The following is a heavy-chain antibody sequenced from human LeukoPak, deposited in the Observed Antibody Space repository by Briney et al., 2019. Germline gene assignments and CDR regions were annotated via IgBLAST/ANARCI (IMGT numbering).Heavy chain of an antibody. CDR2: IKQDGSEK. CDR3: AREGSYYYGSGSYSNYYYYGMDV. D-gene: IGHD3-10*01. Sequence: GGSLRLSCAASGFTFSSYWMSCVRQAPGKGLEWVANIKQDGSEKYYVDSVKGRFTISRDNAKNSLYLQMNSLRAEDTAVYYCAREGSYYYGSGSYSNYYYYGMDVWGKRTTVTVAS. CDR1: GFTFSSYW. V-gene: IGHV3-7*03. J-gene: IGHJ6*04.